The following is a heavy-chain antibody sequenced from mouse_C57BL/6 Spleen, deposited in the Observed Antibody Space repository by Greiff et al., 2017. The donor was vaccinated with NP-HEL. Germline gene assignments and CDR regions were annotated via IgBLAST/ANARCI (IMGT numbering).Heavy chain of an antibody. CDR3: ARDASRLLDY. V-gene: IGHV7-1*01. CDR1: GFTFSDFY. CDR2: SRNKANDYTT. J-gene: IGHJ4*01. D-gene: IGHD3-2*02. Sequence: EVKVVESGGGLVQSGRSLRLSCATSGFTFSDFYMEWVRQAPGKGLEWIAASRNKANDYTTEYSASVKGRFIVSRDTSQSILYLQMNALRAEDTAIYYCARDASRLLDYWGQGTSVTVSS.